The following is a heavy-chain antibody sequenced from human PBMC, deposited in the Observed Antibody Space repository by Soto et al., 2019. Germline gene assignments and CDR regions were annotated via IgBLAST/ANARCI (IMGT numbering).Heavy chain of an antibody. CDR3: GKHVVVAANSFDV. D-gene: IGHD2-15*01. Sequence: PGGSLRLSCTASGFTFSSYGMHWVRQAPGKGLEWVAVISGSGGSTYYADSVKGRFTISRDNSKNTLYLQMNSLRDEDTAVYYCGKHVVVAANSFDVWGQGNTVTVSS. CDR2: ISGSGGST. J-gene: IGHJ6*02. CDR1: GFTFSSYG. V-gene: IGHV3-23*01.